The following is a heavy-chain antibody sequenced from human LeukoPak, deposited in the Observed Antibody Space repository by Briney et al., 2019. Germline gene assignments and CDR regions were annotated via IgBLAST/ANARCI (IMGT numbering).Heavy chain of an antibody. CDR2: IKQDGSEK. D-gene: IGHD2-15*01. Sequence: GGSLRLSCAASGFTFSSYWMSWVRQAPGKGLEWVANIKQDGSEKYYVDSVKGRFTISRDNAKNSLYLQMNSLRAEDTAVYYCAREMKGYCSGGSCRLFQHWGQGTLVTVSS. CDR1: GFTFSSYW. CDR3: AREMKGYCSGGSCRLFQH. J-gene: IGHJ1*01. V-gene: IGHV3-7*01.